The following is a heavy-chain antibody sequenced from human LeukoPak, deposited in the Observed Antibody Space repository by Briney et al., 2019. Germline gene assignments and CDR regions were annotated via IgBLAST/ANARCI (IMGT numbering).Heavy chain of an antibody. CDR1: GGSISSSSYY. Sequence: NPSETLSLTCTVSGGSISSSSYYWGWIRQPPGKGLEWIGSIYYSGSTYYNPSLKSRVTISVDTSKNQFSLKLSSVTAADTAVYYCARRLGVRWDLQAFDIWGQGTMVTVSS. V-gene: IGHV4-39*07. CDR2: IYYSGST. J-gene: IGHJ3*02. CDR3: ARRLGVRWDLQAFDI. D-gene: IGHD4-23*01.